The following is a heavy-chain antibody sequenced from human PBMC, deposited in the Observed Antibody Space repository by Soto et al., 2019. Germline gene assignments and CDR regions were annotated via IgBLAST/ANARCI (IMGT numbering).Heavy chain of an antibody. J-gene: IGHJ6*03. Sequence: SETLSLTCAAHGGSFRGYHSRGLRQPQGTGLDRRREIKHRGSTNYNPSLKSRVTISVDTSKNQFSLKLSSVTAADTAVYYCARERDRVYYYYMDVWGKGTTVS. CDR2: IKHRGST. V-gene: IGHV4-34*01. CDR1: GGSFRGYH. CDR3: ARERDRVYYYYMDV. D-gene: IGHD2-15*01.